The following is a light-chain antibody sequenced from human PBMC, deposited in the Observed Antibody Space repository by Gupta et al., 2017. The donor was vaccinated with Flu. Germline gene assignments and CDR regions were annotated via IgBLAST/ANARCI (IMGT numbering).Light chain of an antibody. CDR1: SSDVGGYNY. V-gene: IGLV2-14*01. CDR3: SSYTSSSCYV. Sequence: QSALTQPASVSGSPGQSITICCTRTSSDVGGYNYVSWYQQHPGKAPKLMIYEVSNRPSGVSNGFSGSKSGNTASLTISGLQAEDEADYYCSSYTSSSCYVFGTGTKVTVL. J-gene: IGLJ1*01. CDR2: EVS.